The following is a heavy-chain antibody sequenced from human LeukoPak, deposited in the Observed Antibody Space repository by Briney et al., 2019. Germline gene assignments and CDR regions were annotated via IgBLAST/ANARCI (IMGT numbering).Heavy chain of an antibody. CDR2: IYYSGST. Sequence: SETLSLTCTVSGGSISSSSYYWGWIRQPPGKGLEWIGSIYYSGSTYYNPSLKSRVTISVDTSKNQFSLKLSSVTAADTAVYYCARTYYYYYYMDVWGKGTTVTVSS. CDR3: ARTYYYYYYMDV. J-gene: IGHJ6*03. V-gene: IGHV4-39*07. CDR1: GGSISSSSYY.